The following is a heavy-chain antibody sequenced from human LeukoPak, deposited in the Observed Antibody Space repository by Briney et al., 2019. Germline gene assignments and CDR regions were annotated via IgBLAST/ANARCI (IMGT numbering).Heavy chain of an antibody. V-gene: IGHV4-61*02. J-gene: IGHJ6*03. Sequence: SETLSLTCTVSGGSISSSSYYWGWIRQPAGKGLEWIGRIYTSGSTNYNPSLKSRVTISVDTSKNQFSLKLSSVTAADTAVYYCARERITMVRGDTYYYYYYMDVWGKGTTVTISS. CDR1: GGSISSSSYY. D-gene: IGHD3-10*01. CDR2: IYTSGST. CDR3: ARERITMVRGDTYYYYYYMDV.